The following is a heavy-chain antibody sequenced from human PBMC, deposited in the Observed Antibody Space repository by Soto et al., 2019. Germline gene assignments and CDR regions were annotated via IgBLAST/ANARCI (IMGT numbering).Heavy chain of an antibody. D-gene: IGHD3-3*01. J-gene: IGHJ4*02. V-gene: IGHV4-59*08. Sequence: SQTLSLTCTVSGGSMSRYYWSWIRQPPGKGLESIGYIYYSGSTNYNPSLKSRVTISVDTSKNQFSLKLNSVTAADTAVYYCARTLSPFLGSLLGDYYFDCWGQGTLVTVSS. CDR3: ARTLSPFLGSLLGDYYFDC. CDR2: IYYSGST. CDR1: GGSMSRYY.